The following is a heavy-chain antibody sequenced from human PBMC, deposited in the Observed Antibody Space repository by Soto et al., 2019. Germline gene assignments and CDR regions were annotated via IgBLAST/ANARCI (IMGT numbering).Heavy chain of an antibody. CDR3: AREKDREQLGGNYYSAVDV. V-gene: IGHV1-69*12. Sequence: QVHLVQSGAEVKKPGSSVKVSCKASGDTFSSFAISWVRQAPGQGLEWMGGIIPIFRTPKYGQKFQGRVTITADETTSTAYRERSSLRSEDTAVYYCAREKDREQLGGNYYSAVDVWGQGTTVIVSS. J-gene: IGHJ6*02. CDR2: IIPIFRTP. D-gene: IGHD1-1*01. CDR1: GDTFSSFA.